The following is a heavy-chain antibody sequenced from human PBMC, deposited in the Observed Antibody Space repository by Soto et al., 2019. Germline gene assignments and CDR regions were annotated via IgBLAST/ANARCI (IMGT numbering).Heavy chain of an antibody. D-gene: IGHD1-26*01. J-gene: IGHJ4*02. Sequence: SETLSLTCTVSGGSITSGSYYWSWIRQPPGKGLEWIGYIYNGGSTYYIPSLKSRVTISVDRSKNQFSLQLTSVTAADTAVYYCATHEGSYSIENWGQGALVTVSS. CDR3: ATHEGSYSIEN. CDR1: GGSITSGSYY. V-gene: IGHV4-61*01. CDR2: IYNGGST.